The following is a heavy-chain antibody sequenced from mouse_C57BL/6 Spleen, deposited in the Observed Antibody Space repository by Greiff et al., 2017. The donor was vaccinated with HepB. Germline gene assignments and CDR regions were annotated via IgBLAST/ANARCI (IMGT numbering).Heavy chain of an antibody. CDR2: IDPSDSYT. D-gene: IGHD2-5*01. V-gene: IGHV1-50*01. J-gene: IGHJ2*01. Sequence: QVQLQQPGAELVKPGASVKLSCKASGYTFTSYWMQWVKQRPGQGLEWIGEIDPSDSYTNYNQKFKGKATLTVDTSSSTAYMQRSSLTSEDSAVYYCARGDYYSNYRDYWGQSTTLTVSS. CDR1: GYTFTSYW. CDR3: ARGDYYSNYRDY.